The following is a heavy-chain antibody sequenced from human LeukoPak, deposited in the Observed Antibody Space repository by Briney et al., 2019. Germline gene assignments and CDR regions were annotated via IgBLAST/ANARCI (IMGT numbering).Heavy chain of an antibody. V-gene: IGHV3-66*01. J-gene: IGHJ4*02. CDR3: ARDPRSGYYNY. Sequence: GGSLRLSCAASGFTVSSNYMSWVRQAPGKGLEWVSVIYSGGSTYYADSVEGRFTISRDNSKNTLYLQMNSLRAEDTAVYYCARDPRSGYYNYWGQGTLVTVSS. CDR1: GFTVSSNY. D-gene: IGHD3-22*01. CDR2: IYSGGST.